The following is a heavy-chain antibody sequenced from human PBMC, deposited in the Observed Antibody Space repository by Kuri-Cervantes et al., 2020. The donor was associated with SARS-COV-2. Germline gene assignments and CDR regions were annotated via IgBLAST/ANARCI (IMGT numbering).Heavy chain of an antibody. V-gene: IGHV3-30*18. CDR3: AKTYYDSSGLH. CDR1: GFTFSSYS. D-gene: IGHD3-22*01. J-gene: IGHJ4*02. CDR2: ISYDGSNK. Sequence: LSLTCAASGFTFSSYSMNWVRQAPGKGLEWVAVISYDGSNKYYADSVKGRFTISRDNSKNTLYLQMNSLRAEDTAVYYCAKTYYDSSGLHWGQGTLVTVSS.